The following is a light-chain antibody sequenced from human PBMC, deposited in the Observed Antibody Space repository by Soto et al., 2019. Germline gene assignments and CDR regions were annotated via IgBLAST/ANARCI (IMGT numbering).Light chain of an antibody. CDR3: QVWDSGTDHPV. CDR2: DDC. V-gene: IGLV3-21*02. J-gene: IGLJ3*02. CDR1: NIGIKA. Sequence: SYELTQPPSLSVAPGQTARMTCGGNNIGIKAVHWCQQRPGQAPVLVVHDDCDRPSGIPDRFSGSNSGNTATLTITRVEAGDEADYYCQVWDSGTDHPVFGGGTQLTVL.